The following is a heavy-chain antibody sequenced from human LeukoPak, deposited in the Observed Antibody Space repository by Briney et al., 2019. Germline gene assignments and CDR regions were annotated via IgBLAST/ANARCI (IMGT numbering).Heavy chain of an antibody. CDR1: GGSISSGSYY. CDR2: IYTSGST. Sequence: SETLSLTCTVSGGSISSGSYYWSWIRQPAGKGLEWIGRIYTSGSTNYNPSLKSRVTISVDTSKNQFSLKLSSVTAADTAVYYCARTIAVAGTFGFEWGQGTLVTVSS. V-gene: IGHV4-61*02. CDR3: ARTIAVAGTFGFE. J-gene: IGHJ4*02. D-gene: IGHD6-19*01.